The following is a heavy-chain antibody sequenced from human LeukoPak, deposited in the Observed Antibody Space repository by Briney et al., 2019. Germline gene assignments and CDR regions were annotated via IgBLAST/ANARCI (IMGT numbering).Heavy chain of an antibody. CDR3: ARHYYDSSGSDY. D-gene: IGHD3-22*01. CDR1: GFTFSSYA. CDR2: ISGRGGST. Sequence: PGGSLRLSCAASGFTFSSYAMSWVRQAPGKGLEWVSAISGRGGSTYYADSVKGRFTISRDKSKNTLYLQMNSLRAEDTAVYYCARHYYDSSGSDYWGQGTLVTVSS. J-gene: IGHJ4*02. V-gene: IGHV3-23*01.